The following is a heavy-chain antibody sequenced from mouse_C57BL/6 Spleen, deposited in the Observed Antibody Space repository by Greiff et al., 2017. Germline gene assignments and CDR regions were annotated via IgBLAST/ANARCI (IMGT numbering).Heavy chain of an antibody. CDR1: GFTFSSYA. V-gene: IGHV5-4*01. J-gene: IGHJ4*01. D-gene: IGHD6-1*01. CDR2: ISDGGSYT. CDR3: ARDMAGRMGY. Sequence: EVKVVESGGGLVKPGGSLKLSCAASGFTFSSYAMSWVRQTPEKRLEWVATISDGGSYTYYPDNVKGRFTISRDNAKNNLYLQMSHLKSEDTAMYYCARDMAGRMGYWGQGTSVTVSS.